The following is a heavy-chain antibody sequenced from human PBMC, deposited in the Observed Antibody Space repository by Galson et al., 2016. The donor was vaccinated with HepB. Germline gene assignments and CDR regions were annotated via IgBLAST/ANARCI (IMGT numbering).Heavy chain of an antibody. D-gene: IGHD3-9*01. CDR1: GSSSTTYW. V-gene: IGHV5-51*01. J-gene: IGHJ4*02. CDR2: IYPGDSDA. CDR3: ARVVTMTGTPFDA. Sequence: QSGAEVKKPGESLRISCTGSGSSSTTYWICWVRQMPGKGLEWVGLIYPGDSDAKYSPSFEGQVTMSADMSTNTAYLQWSSLKASDADIYYCARVVTMTGTPFDAWGQGTLVTVSS.